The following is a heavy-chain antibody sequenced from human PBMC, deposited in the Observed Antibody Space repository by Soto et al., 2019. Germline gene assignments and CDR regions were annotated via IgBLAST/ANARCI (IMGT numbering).Heavy chain of an antibody. V-gene: IGHV3-23*01. CDR2: ISGSGGST. Sequence: EVQLLESGGGLVQPGGSLSLSCAASGFTFSSYAMGWVRPAPGKGLEWVSAISGSGGSTYYADSVKGRFTISRDNSKNTLYLQMNSLRAEDTAVYYCAKGSQQWLATGFDYWGQGTLVTVSS. D-gene: IGHD6-19*01. CDR1: GFTFSSYA. CDR3: AKGSQQWLATGFDY. J-gene: IGHJ4*02.